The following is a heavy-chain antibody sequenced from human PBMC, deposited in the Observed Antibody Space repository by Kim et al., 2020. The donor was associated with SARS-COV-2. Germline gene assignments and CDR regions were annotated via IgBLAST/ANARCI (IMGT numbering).Heavy chain of an antibody. CDR3: ARESYYGSGRRYFDY. Sequence: QKLQGRVTMTTDTSTSTAYMELRSLRSDDTAVYYCARESYYGSGRRYFDYWGQGTLVTVSS. J-gene: IGHJ4*02. V-gene: IGHV1-18*01. D-gene: IGHD3-10*01.